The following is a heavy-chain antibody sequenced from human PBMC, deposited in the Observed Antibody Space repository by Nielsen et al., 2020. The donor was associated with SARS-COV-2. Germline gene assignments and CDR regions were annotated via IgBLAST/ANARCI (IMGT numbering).Heavy chain of an antibody. CDR2: INAGNGNT. D-gene: IGHD2-2*01. Sequence: VKVSCKASGYTFTSYAMHWVRQAPGQRLEWMGWINAGNGNTKYSQKFQGRVTITRDTSASTAYMELSSLRSEDTAVYYCARSRGCSSTSCYYIDPWGQGTLVTVSS. V-gene: IGHV1-3*01. CDR1: GYTFTSYA. J-gene: IGHJ5*02. CDR3: ARSRGCSSTSCYYIDP.